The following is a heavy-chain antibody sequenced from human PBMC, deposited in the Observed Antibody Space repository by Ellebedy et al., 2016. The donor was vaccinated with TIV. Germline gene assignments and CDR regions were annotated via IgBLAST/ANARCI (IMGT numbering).Heavy chain of an antibody. CDR3: ARDSPEDWGNFDL. D-gene: IGHD3-16*01. CDR2: ISPYSGNT. CDR1: GYNFLNYG. J-gene: IGHJ2*01. Sequence: AASVKVSCKASGYNFLNYGVSWVRQAPGQGLDFMGWISPYSGNTNYPQRLQGRVTMTTEISTTTAYMEMRSLRSDDTAVYFCARDSPEDWGNFDLWGRGTLVTV. V-gene: IGHV1-18*01.